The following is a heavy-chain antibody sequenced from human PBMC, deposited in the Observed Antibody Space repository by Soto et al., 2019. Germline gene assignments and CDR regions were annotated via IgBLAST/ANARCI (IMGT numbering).Heavy chain of an antibody. CDR2: ISGSGGST. Sequence: EVQLLESGGGLVQPGGSLRLSCAASGFTFSSYAMSWVRQAPGKGLEWVSAISGSGGSTYYADSVKGRFTISRDNSKNTLYLQMNSLRAEDTAVYYCAKDYYTNSSSRKTLFDYWGQGTLVTVSS. J-gene: IGHJ4*02. D-gene: IGHD6-13*01. CDR3: AKDYYTNSSSRKTLFDY. CDR1: GFTFSSYA. V-gene: IGHV3-23*01.